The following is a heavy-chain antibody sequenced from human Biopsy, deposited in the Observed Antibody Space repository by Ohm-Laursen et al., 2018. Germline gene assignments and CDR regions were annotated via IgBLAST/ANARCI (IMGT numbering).Heavy chain of an antibody. Sequence: PSQTLSLTCTVSGGSIGGGDYYWNWIRQHPGKGLEWIGLISYSGTTFYNPSLDSLLTISIDTSKNHFSLNLRSVTAADTAVYYCARGVPHYDGSGFPLAGYWYFDLWGRGTLVTVSS. D-gene: IGHD3-22*01. CDR2: ISYSGTT. V-gene: IGHV4-31*01. J-gene: IGHJ2*01. CDR3: ARGVPHYDGSGFPLAGYWYFDL. CDR1: GGSIGGGDYY.